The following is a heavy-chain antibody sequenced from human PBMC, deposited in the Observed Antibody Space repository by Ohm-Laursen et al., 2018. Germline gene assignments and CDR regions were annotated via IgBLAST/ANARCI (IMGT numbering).Heavy chain of an antibody. CDR1: GGSISSYY. V-gene: IGHV4-31*03. Sequence: SQTLSLTCTVSGGSISSYYWSWIRQHPGKGLEWIGYIYYSGSTYYNPSLKSRVTISVDPSKNQFSLKLSSVTAADTAVYYCARDRVNWGSFDYWGQGTLVTVSS. CDR3: ARDRVNWGSFDY. CDR2: IYYSGST. J-gene: IGHJ4*02. D-gene: IGHD7-27*01.